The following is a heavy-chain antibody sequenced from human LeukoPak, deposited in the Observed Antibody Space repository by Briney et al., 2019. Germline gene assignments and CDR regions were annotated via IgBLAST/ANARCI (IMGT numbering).Heavy chain of an antibody. Sequence: ASVNVSFKASGGTFSIYAISWVRQAPGQGLEWMGGIIPIFGTANYAQKFQGRVTITADESTSTAYMEPSSLRSEDTAVYYCASSTVVTHYFDYWGQGTLVTVSS. J-gene: IGHJ4*02. CDR1: GGTFSIYA. CDR3: ASSTVVTHYFDY. D-gene: IGHD4-23*01. V-gene: IGHV1-69*01. CDR2: IIPIFGTA.